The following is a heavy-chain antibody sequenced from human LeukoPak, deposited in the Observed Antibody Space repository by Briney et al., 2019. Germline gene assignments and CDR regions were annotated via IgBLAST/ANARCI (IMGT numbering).Heavy chain of an antibody. CDR2: IYYSGST. D-gene: IGHD6-13*01. CDR1: GGSISSYY. Sequence: SETLSLTCTVSGGSISSYYWSWIRQPPGKGLEWIGYIYYSGSTNYNPSLKSRVTISVDTSKNQFSLKLSSVTAADTAVYYCARERVGKSAAGATVDYWGQGTLVTVSS. V-gene: IGHV4-59*12. CDR3: ARERVGKSAAGATVDY. J-gene: IGHJ4*02.